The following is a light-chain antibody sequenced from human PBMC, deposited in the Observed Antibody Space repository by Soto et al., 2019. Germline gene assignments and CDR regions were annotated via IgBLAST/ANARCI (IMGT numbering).Light chain of an antibody. J-gene: IGLJ1*01. CDR3: QSYDSSLSAHYV. CDR1: SSNIGATYD. V-gene: IGLV1-40*01. CDR2: GNS. Sequence: QSVLTQPPSVSGAPGQRFTISCTGSSSNIGATYDVQWYQQLPGTAPKLLIYGNSNRPSGVPDRFSGSKSGTSASLAITGLQADDEADYYCQSYDSSLSAHYVFGTGTKATVL.